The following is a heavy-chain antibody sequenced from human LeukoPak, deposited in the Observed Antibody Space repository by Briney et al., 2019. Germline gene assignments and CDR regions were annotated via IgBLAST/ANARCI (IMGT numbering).Heavy chain of an antibody. CDR2: ISGGAGTT. V-gene: IGHV3-23*01. CDR3: AKVYNDFWSGSGYFDN. Sequence: PGGSLRLSCAASGFIFNTYAMSWVRQAPGKGLEWVSAISGGAGTTYYADSVKGRLTVSRDNSKNTMYLQMDSLRAEDTAVYYCAKVYNDFWSGSGYFDNWGQGTLVTVSS. D-gene: IGHD3-3*01. CDR1: GFIFNTYA. J-gene: IGHJ4*02.